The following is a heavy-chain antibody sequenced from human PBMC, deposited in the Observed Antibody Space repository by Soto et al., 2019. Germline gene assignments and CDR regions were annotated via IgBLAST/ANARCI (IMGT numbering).Heavy chain of an antibody. CDR2: ISDNGGTT. V-gene: IGHV3-23*01. D-gene: IGHD2-2*01. J-gene: IGHJ4*02. CDR3: ARDKHCSSTSCPFDY. Sequence: PGGSLRLSCAASEFTFSNYAMSWVRQAPGKGLEWVSSISDNGGTTYYADSVKGRFTISRDNSKNTLYLQMNSLRAEDTAVYYCARDKHCSSTSCPFDYWGQGTLVTVSS. CDR1: EFTFSNYA.